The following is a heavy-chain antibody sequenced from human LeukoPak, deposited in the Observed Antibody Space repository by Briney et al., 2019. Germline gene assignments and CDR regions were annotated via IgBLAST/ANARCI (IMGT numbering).Heavy chain of an antibody. D-gene: IGHD2-15*01. CDR2: IYYSGST. V-gene: IGHV4-39*01. Sequence: SETLSLTCIVSGGSMSGYYWGWIRQPPGKGLEWIGSIYYSGSTYYNLSLKSRVTISVDTSKNQFSLKIYSVTATDTAMYYCARPTYSPFAFDIWGQGTMVTVSS. CDR3: ARPTYSPFAFDI. CDR1: GGSMSGYY. J-gene: IGHJ3*02.